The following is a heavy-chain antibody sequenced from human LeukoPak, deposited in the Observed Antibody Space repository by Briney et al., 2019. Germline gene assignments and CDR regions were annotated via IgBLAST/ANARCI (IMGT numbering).Heavy chain of an antibody. J-gene: IGHJ4*02. CDR2: IGTAGDT. CDR3: AREVRGSSWSAFDY. D-gene: IGHD6-13*01. V-gene: IGHV3-13*01. CDR1: GFTFSSYD. Sequence: GGSLRLSCSASGFTFSSYDMHWVRQATGKGLEWVSAIGTAGDTYYPGSVKGRFTISRENAKNSLYLQMNSLRAGDTAVYYCAREVRGSSWSAFDYWGQGTLVTVSS.